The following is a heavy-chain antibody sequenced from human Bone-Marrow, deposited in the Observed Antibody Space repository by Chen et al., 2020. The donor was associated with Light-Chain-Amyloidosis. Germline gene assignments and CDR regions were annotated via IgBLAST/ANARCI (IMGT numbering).Heavy chain of an antibody. V-gene: IGHV4-34*01. CDR3: ARYFGGFDP. J-gene: IGHJ5*02. CDR2: INHSGST. Sequence: QVQLQPGGAGLFKPSETLSLTCPGYGGAFSGYYWSWIRQPPGKGLEWIGEINHSGSTNYNPSLKSRVTISVDTSKNQFSLKLSSVTAADTAVYYCARYFGGFDPWGQGTLVTVSS. CDR1: GGAFSGYY. D-gene: IGHD3-10*01.